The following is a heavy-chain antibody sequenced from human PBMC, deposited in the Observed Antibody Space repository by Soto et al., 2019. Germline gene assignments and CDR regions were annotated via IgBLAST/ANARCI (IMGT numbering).Heavy chain of an antibody. CDR1: GGSFSGYY. Sequence: SEALSLTCAVYGGSFSGYYWSWIRQPPWKGLEWIGEINHSGSTNYNPSLKSRVTISVDTSKNQFSLKLSSATAADTAVYYCARVGVLRFFDFDFGGQETLVTFPS. J-gene: IGHJ4*02. D-gene: IGHD3-9*01. V-gene: IGHV4-34*01. CDR3: ARVGVLRFFDFDF. CDR2: INHSGST.